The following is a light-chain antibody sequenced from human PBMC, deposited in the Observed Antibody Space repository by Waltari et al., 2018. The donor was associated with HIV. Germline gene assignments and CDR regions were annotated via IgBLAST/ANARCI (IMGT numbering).Light chain of an antibody. Sequence: DIQMTQSPSSVSASVGDSVTITCRSSQDINIYLAWYQQKPGKAPNLLMYTASSLERGVPSRFRGSGSGTEFTLTITNLQPEDIANYFCQQTSSLPLTFGGGTKVEIK. V-gene: IGKV1-12*01. CDR1: QDINIY. CDR2: TAS. J-gene: IGKJ4*01. CDR3: QQTSSLPLT.